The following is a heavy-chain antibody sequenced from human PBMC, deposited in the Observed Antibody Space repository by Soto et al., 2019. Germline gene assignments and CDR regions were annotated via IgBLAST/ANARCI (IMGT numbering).Heavy chain of an antibody. CDR3: VKEAALGIASRFSDYYYYYMDV. CDR2: ISSNGGST. Sequence: GGSLRLSCSASGFTFSSYAMHWVRQAPGKGLEYVSAISSNGGSTYYADSVKGRFTNSRDNSKNTLYLPMSSLRAEDTAVLCCVKEAALGIASRFSDYYYYYMDVWGQGTMVTVSS. J-gene: IGHJ6*03. CDR1: GFTFSSYA. D-gene: IGHD6-6*01. V-gene: IGHV3-64D*09.